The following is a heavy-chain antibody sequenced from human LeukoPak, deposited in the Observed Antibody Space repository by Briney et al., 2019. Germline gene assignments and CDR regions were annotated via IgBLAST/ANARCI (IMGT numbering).Heavy chain of an antibody. Sequence: PSQTLSLTRTVSGGSISSGDYYWSWIRQPPGKGLEWIVYIYYSGSTYYNPSLKSRVTISVDTSKNQFSLKLSSVTAADTAVYYCARDYSAPGIAAADGMDVWGQGTTVTVSS. D-gene: IGHD6-13*01. J-gene: IGHJ6*02. CDR3: ARDYSAPGIAAADGMDV. V-gene: IGHV4-30-4*01. CDR2: IYYSGST. CDR1: GGSISSGDYY.